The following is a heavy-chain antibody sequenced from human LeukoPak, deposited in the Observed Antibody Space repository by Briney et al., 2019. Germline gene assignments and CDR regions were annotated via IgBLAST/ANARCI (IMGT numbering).Heavy chain of an antibody. J-gene: IGHJ6*03. CDR1: GFIFSRFS. V-gene: IGHV3-21*01. Sequence: GGSLRLSCAASGFIFSRFSMNWVRQAPGRGLEWVSSISNTGDHIYYADSLQGRFTISRDNAKNSLFLQMDSLRVDDTAVYYCARALGTNYYYMDVWGKGTTVTVSS. CDR3: ARALGTNYYYMDV. CDR2: ISNTGDHI. D-gene: IGHD2-8*01.